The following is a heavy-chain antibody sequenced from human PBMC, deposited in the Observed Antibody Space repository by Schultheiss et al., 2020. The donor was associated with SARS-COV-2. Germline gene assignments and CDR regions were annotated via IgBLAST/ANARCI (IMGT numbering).Heavy chain of an antibody. CDR3: ARVTTRRIDLYYFDY. CDR1: GGSISSGGYY. CDR2: IYYSGST. V-gene: IGHV4-31*03. D-gene: IGHD3-22*01. Sequence: SETLSLTCTVSGGSISSGGYYWSWIRQHPGKGLEWIGYIYYSGSTYYNPSLKSRVTISVDTSKNQFSLKLSSVTAADTAVYYCARVTTRRIDLYYFDYWGQGTLVTVSS. J-gene: IGHJ4*02.